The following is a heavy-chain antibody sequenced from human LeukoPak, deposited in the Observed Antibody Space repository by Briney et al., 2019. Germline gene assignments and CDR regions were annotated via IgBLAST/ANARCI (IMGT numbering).Heavy chain of an antibody. CDR2: ISSSSSYI. CDR1: GFTFSSYS. CDR3: ARDQGPIFGVAPAAFDI. Sequence: KAGGSLRLSCAASGFTFSSYSMNWVRQAPGKGLEWVSSISSSSSYIYYADSVKGRFTISRDNAKNSLYLQMNSLRAEDTAVYYCARDQGPIFGVAPAAFDIWGQGTMVTVSS. D-gene: IGHD3-3*01. V-gene: IGHV3-21*01. J-gene: IGHJ3*02.